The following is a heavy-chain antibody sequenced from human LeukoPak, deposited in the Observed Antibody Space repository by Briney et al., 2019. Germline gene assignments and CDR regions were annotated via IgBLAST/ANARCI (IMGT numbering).Heavy chain of an antibody. Sequence: SETLSLTCTVSGGSISSYYWSWIRQPAGKGLEWIGRIYTSGSTNYNPSLKSRVTMSVDTSKNQFSLKLSSVTAADTAVYYCARARLGVVPAAYLLDPWGQGTLVTVSS. V-gene: IGHV4-4*07. CDR2: IYTSGST. J-gene: IGHJ5*02. CDR3: ARARLGVVPAAYLLDP. CDR1: GGSISSYY. D-gene: IGHD2-2*01.